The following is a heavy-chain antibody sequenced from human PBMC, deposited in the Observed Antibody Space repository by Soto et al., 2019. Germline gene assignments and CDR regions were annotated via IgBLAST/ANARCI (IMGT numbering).Heavy chain of an antibody. J-gene: IGHJ5*02. CDR2: IYYSGST. Sequence: SETLSLTCTVCGGSISSGYYYWSWIRQPPGKGLEWIGYIYYSGSTYYNPSLKSRVTISVDTSKKQFSLKLSSVTAADTAVYYCARSSRGIRWFDPWGQGTLVAVCS. V-gene: IGHV4-30-4*01. D-gene: IGHD2-15*01. CDR3: ARSSRGIRWFDP. CDR1: GGSISSGYYY.